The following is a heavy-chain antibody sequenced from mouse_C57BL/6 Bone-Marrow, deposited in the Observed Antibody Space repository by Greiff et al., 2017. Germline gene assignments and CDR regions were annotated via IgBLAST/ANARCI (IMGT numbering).Heavy chain of an antibody. Sequence: VQLQQSGAELVKPGASVKLSCTASGFNIKDYYIHWVKQRTEQGLEWIGRIDPEDGETKYAPKFQDKATITADTSSNTAYLQLSSLTSEDTAVYYCTSSHIYYGTNYGGQGTTHTVPT. J-gene: IGHJ2*01. V-gene: IGHV14-2*01. CDR3: TSSHIYYGTNY. CDR2: IDPEDGET. D-gene: IGHD1-1*01. CDR1: GFNIKDYY.